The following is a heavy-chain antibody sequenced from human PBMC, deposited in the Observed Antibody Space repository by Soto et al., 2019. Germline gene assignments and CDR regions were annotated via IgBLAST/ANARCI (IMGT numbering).Heavy chain of an antibody. CDR3: ARGSLGSSGWYWFDP. V-gene: IGHV3-13*01. J-gene: IGHJ5*02. D-gene: IGHD6-19*01. CDR1: GFTFSSYD. Sequence: GGSLRLSCAASGFTFSSYDMHWVRQAPGKGLEWVSAICTAGDTYYPGSVKGRLTISRENAKNSLYLQMNSLRAEDTAVYYCARGSLGSSGWYWFDPWGQGTLVTVSS. CDR2: ICTAGDT.